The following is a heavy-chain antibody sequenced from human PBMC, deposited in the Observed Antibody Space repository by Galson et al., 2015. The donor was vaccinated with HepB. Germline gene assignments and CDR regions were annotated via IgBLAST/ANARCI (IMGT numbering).Heavy chain of an antibody. J-gene: IGHJ4*02. CDR1: GFTFSSYS. CDR2: ISSSSSTI. CDR3: ARDLDYYDSSDPGY. Sequence: SLRLSCAASGFTFSSYSMNWVRQAPGKGLEWVSYISSSSSTIYYADSVKGRFTISRDNAKNSLYLQMNSLRAEDTAVYYCARDLDYYDSSDPGYWDQGTLVTVSS. V-gene: IGHV3-48*04. D-gene: IGHD3-22*01.